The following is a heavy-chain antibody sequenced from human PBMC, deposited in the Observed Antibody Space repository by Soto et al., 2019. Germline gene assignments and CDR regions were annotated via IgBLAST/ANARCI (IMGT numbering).Heavy chain of an antibody. V-gene: IGHV4-31*02. D-gene: IGHD2-2*01. J-gene: IGHJ5*02. CDR3: ARERPKYCSSTSCYGWFDP. CDR1: GGSISSGGYY. Sequence: LSLTCTVSGGSISSGGYYWSWIRQHPGKGLEWIGYIYYSGSTYYNPSLKSRVTISVDTSKNQYSLKLSSVTAADTAVYYCARERPKYCSSTSCYGWFDPWGQGTLVTVSS. CDR2: IYYSGST.